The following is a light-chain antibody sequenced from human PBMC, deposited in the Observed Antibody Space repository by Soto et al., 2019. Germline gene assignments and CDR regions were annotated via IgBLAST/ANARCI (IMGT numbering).Light chain of an antibody. CDR1: QGISSF. CDR2: AAS. CDR3: QHYKSYFKA. J-gene: IGKJ1*01. Sequence: IRLTQTTSSLSASVGDRCTIACRASQGISSFLAWYQQKPGKAPKLLIYAASSLQSGVPSRFSGSGFGTDFTLTICSLQPDDFTPYYCQHYKSYFKAFAEGTKVDVK. V-gene: IGKV1-9*01.